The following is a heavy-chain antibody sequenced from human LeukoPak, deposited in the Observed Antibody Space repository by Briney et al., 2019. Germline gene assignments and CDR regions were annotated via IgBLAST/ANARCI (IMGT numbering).Heavy chain of an antibody. Sequence: GGSLRLSCEASGFIFSAYWMTWVRQAPGKGLEWAANIKKDGSEKHYLDSVKGRFTISRDNAKNSLYLQMSSLRAEDTAVYYCARDTTYYFSSSYYDSYDIWGQGTIVTVSS. D-gene: IGHD3-22*01. CDR2: IKKDGSEK. CDR3: ARDTTYYFSSSYYDSYDI. V-gene: IGHV3-7*01. J-gene: IGHJ3*02. CDR1: GFIFSAYW.